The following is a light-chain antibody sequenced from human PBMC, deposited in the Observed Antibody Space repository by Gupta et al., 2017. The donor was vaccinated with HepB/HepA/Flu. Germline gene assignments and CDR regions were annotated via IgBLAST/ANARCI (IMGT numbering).Light chain of an antibody. CDR1: QGIGDD. CDR2: AAS. V-gene: IGKV1-6*01. CDR3: LHDYNYHT. J-gene: IGKJ2*01. Sequence: IQMTQSPSSLSASVGDRVTSTCRASQGIGDDLEWYQQKPGQPPKHLIYAASRGESGDSGRFGGSGDGKDFTLTSSSRQYEDFAYYYRLHDYNYHTFGQGTKLEIK.